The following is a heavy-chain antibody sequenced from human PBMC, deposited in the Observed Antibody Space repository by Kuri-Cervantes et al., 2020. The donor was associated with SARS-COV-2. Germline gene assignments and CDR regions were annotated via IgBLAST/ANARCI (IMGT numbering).Heavy chain of an antibody. CDR2: IYYSGST. CDR1: GGSVSSGSYY. CDR3: ARGVTIFGEDV. V-gene: IGHV4-61*01. Sequence: ESLKISCTVSGGSVSSGSYYWRWIRQPPGKGLEWIGYIYYSGSTNYNPSLKSRVTISVDTSKNQFPLKLSSVTAADTAVYYCARGVTIFGEDVWGQGTTVTVSS. J-gene: IGHJ6*02. D-gene: IGHD3-3*01.